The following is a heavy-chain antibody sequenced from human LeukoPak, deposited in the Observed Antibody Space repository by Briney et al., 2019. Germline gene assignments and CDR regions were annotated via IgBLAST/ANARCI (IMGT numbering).Heavy chain of an antibody. CDR1: GFTFSSYA. D-gene: IGHD5-18*01. CDR3: ANGYSYGHPVDY. J-gene: IGHJ4*02. V-gene: IGHV3-23*01. Sequence: GGSLRLSCAASGFTFSSYAMSWVRQAPGKGLEWVSAISGSGGSTYYADSVKGRFTISRDNSKNTLYLQMNSLRTEDTAVYYCANGYSYGHPVDYWGQGTLVTVSS. CDR2: ISGSGGST.